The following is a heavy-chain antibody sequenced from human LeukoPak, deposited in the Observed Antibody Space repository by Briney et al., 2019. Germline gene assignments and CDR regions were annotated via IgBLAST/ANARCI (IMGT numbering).Heavy chain of an antibody. CDR3: ARAEYYDSSGQRDY. V-gene: IGHV3-48*02. Sequence: PGGSLRLFRAASGFTLSSYSMNWVRQAPGKGLEWGSYINSSSSTIYYADSVKGRFTISRDNAKNSLYLQMNSLRDEDTAVYYCARAEYYDSSGQRDYWGQGTLVTVSS. J-gene: IGHJ4*02. D-gene: IGHD3-22*01. CDR1: GFTLSSYS. CDR2: INSSSSTI.